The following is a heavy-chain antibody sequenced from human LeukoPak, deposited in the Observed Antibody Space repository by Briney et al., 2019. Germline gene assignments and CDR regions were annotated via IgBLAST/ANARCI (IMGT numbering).Heavy chain of an antibody. CDR1: GGSISSSSYY. J-gene: IGHJ4*02. D-gene: IGHD3-3*01. V-gene: IGHV4-61*02. CDR2: IYTSGST. CDR3: AGQGYDFWSGYRYYFDY. Sequence: SETLSLTCTVSGGSISSSSYYWSWIRQPAGKGLEWIGRIYTSGSTNYNPSLKSRVTISVDTSKNQFSLKLSSVTAADTAVYYCAGQGYDFWSGYRYYFDYWGQGTLVTVSS.